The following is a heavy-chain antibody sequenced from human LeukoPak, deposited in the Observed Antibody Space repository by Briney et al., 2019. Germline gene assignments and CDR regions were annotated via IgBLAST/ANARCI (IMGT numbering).Heavy chain of an antibody. V-gene: IGHV3-23*01. D-gene: IGHD4-17*01. CDR3: AKDPNGDYVGAFDS. CDR1: GLTFSNYA. Sequence: GGSLRLSCAASGLTFSNYAMTWVRQAPGKGLEWISSITGRGGTSYTDSVKGRFAVYRDNSKNTLYLQMNSLRVGDTALYYCAKDPNGDYVGAFDSWGQGTMVTVSS. CDR2: ITGRGGT. J-gene: IGHJ3*01.